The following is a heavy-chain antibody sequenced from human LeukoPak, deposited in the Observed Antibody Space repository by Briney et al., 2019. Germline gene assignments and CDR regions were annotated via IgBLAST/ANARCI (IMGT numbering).Heavy chain of an antibody. Sequence: GGSLRLSCAASGFTFSSYGMHWVRQAPGKGLKWVAFIRSDGSNKYYADSVKGRFTISRDNSKKPLFLHINSLSAGDTAVYYCARILSSAWGERGYWGQGTLVTVSS. J-gene: IGHJ4*02. V-gene: IGHV3-30*02. D-gene: IGHD6-19*01. CDR3: ARILSSAWGERGY. CDR1: GFTFSSYG. CDR2: IRSDGSNK.